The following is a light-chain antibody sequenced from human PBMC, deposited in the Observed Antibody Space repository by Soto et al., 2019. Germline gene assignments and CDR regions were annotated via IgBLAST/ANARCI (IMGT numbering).Light chain of an antibody. J-gene: IGKJ2*01. CDR2: AAS. V-gene: IGKV1-39*01. Sequence: DIQMTQSPSSLSASVGDRVTITCRASKSMSSYLNWYQQKPGKAPKLLIYAASSLQSGVPSRFSGSGSGTDFTLTISSLQPEDFATYSCQQSYSTPVFGQGTKLEIK. CDR3: QQSYSTPV. CDR1: KSMSSY.